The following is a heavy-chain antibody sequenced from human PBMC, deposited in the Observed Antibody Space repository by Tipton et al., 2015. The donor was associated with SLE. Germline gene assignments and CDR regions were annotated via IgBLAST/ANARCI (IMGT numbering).Heavy chain of an antibody. CDR1: GGSFSGSY. CDR2: INHSGST. D-gene: IGHD6-13*01. Sequence: TLSLTCAVYGGSFSGSYWSWIRQPPGKGLEWIGEINHSGSTNYNPSLKSRVTISVDTSKNQFSLKLSSVTAADTAVYYCARDRQPEIAAAGIRYFDHWGQGTLVTVSS. CDR3: ARDRQPEIAAAGIRYFDH. J-gene: IGHJ4*02. V-gene: IGHV4-34*01.